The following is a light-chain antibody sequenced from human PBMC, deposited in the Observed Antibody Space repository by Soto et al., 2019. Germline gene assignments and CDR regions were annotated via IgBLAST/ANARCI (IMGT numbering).Light chain of an antibody. V-gene: IGLV2-14*01. CDR3: ASYTSADTRV. J-gene: IGLJ3*02. CDR1: RYDVGGYNY. CDR2: EVT. Sequence: QSALTQPPSVSGSPGQSVTMSCTGTRYDVGGYNYVSWYQQYPGKAPKLLISEVTNRPSGVSRRFSGSKSGATASLTITGLLAEDEADYYCASYTSADTRVFGGGTKLTVL.